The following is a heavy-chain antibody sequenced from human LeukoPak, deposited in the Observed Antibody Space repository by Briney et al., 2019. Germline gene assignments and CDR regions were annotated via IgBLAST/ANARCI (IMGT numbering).Heavy chain of an antibody. J-gene: IGHJ5*02. Sequence: SETLSLTCTVSGGSISSSSYYWGWIRQPPGKGLEWIGSIYHSGSTYYNPSLKSRVTISVDTSKNQFSLKLSSVTAADTAVYYCARRGPLVHNWFDPWGQGTLVTVSS. CDR1: GGSISSSSYY. V-gene: IGHV4-39*01. CDR2: IYHSGST. CDR3: ARRGPLVHNWFDP.